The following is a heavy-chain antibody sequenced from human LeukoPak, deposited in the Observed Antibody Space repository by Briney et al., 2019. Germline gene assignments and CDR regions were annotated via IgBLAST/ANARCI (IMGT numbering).Heavy chain of an antibody. CDR3: ARTKGIAVAGTYDY. D-gene: IGHD6-19*01. V-gene: IGHV6-1*01. CDR2: TYYRSXLXX. CDR1: GDSVSSNSAA. Sequence: SQTLSLTSAISGDSVSSNSAAWNCTRQSPSXXXXXXXXTYYRSXLXXXYAXXXXXRITINPDTSKNQFSLQLNSVAPEDTAVYYCARTKGIAVAGTYDYWGQGTLVTVSS. J-gene: IGHJ4*02.